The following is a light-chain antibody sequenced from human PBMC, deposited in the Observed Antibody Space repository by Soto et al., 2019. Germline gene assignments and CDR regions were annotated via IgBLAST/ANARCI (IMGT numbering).Light chain of an antibody. J-gene: IGKJ2*01. CDR3: MQALETPYT. V-gene: IGKV2-28*01. CDR1: QSLLHSNGYNY. CDR2: LGS. Sequence: DIVMTQSPLSLPVTPGEPASISCRSSQSLLHSNGYNYLDWYLQKPGQSPQLLIYLGSNRASGVADRFSGSGSGTDFTLKIRRVEGEDVGVYYCMQALETPYTFGQGTKLEIK.